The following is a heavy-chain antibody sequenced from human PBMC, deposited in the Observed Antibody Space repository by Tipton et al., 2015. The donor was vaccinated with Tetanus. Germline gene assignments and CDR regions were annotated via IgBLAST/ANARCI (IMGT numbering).Heavy chain of an antibody. CDR1: GYTFTGYY. CDR3: ARDRGDYIYYGMDV. J-gene: IGHJ6*02. Sequence: QMQLVQSGAEVKKPGASVKVSCKASGYTFTGYYMYWVRQAPGQGLEGMGWIDPNSGGTVYAQKFQGRVPMTRDTSISTAYMELRSLRSDDTAVYYCARDRGDYIYYGMDVWGPGTTVTVS. D-gene: IGHD3-22*01. CDR2: IDPNSGGT. V-gene: IGHV1-2*02.